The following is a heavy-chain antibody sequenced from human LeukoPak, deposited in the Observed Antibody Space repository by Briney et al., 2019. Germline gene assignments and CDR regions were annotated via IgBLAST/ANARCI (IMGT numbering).Heavy chain of an antibody. J-gene: IGHJ4*02. CDR1: GFTFSSYS. Sequence: PGGSLRLSCAASGFTFSSYSMNWVRQAPGKGLEWVSSISSSSSYISYADSVKGRFTISRDNAKNSLYLQMNSLRAEDTAVYYCARGDSGSYYFDYWGQGTLVTVSS. CDR3: ARGDSGSYYFDY. CDR2: ISSSSSYI. V-gene: IGHV3-21*01. D-gene: IGHD1-26*01.